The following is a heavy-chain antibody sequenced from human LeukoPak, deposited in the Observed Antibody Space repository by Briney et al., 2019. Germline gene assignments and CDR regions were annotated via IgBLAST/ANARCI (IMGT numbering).Heavy chain of an antibody. CDR3: ARIKTYGDYKFDY. V-gene: IGHV1-2*02. D-gene: IGHD4-17*01. Sequence: GASVKVSCKASGYTFTDYYMHWVRQVPGQGLEWMGWINPNSGGTDYAQKFQGRVTMTRDTSISTAYMELSSLRSDDTAVYYCARIKTYGDYKFDYWGQGTLVTVSS. CDR2: INPNSGGT. CDR1: GYTFTDYY. J-gene: IGHJ4*02.